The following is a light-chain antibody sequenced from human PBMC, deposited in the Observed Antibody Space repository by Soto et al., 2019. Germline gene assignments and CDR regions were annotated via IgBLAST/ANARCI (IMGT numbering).Light chain of an antibody. CDR3: ETWDSNTRV. CDR2: LEGSGSY. Sequence: QSVLTQSSSASASLGSSVRLTCILSSGHSSYIIAWHQQQPGKAPRYLMKLEGSGSYNKGSGVPDRFSGSSSGADRYLTISNLQSEDKADYYCETWDSNTRVFGGGTKLTVL. CDR1: SGHSSYI. J-gene: IGLJ3*02. V-gene: IGLV4-60*03.